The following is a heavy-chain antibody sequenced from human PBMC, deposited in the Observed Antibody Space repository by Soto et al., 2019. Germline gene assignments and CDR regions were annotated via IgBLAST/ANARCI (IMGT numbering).Heavy chain of an antibody. J-gene: IGHJ5*02. D-gene: IGHD3-3*01. Sequence: PSETLSLTCTVSGGSISSYYWSWIRQPPGKGLEWIGYIYYSGSTNYNPSLKSRITISVDTSKNQFSLKLSSVTAADTAVYYCARDHLNYDFWSGYPYNNWFDPWGQGTLVTVS. CDR3: ARDHLNYDFWSGYPYNNWFDP. CDR2: IYYSGST. V-gene: IGHV4-59*01. CDR1: GGSISSYY.